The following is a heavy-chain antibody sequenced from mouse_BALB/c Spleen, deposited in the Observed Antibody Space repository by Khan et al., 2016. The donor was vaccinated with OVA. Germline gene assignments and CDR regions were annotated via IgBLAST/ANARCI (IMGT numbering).Heavy chain of an antibody. J-gene: IGHJ1*01. CDR2: IWAGGSS. V-gene: IGHV2-6-4*01. Sequence: QVQLKESGPGLVAPSQSLSITCTVSGFPLSRYTVHWIRQPPGKGLEWLGMIWAGGSSDYNSALKSRLTINKDNSKSQVFLKMNSLQTDDTAIYYCVRNRDGGSDWYFDVWGAGTTVTVSS. CDR3: VRNRDGGSDWYFDV. D-gene: IGHD1-2*01. CDR1: GFPLSRYT.